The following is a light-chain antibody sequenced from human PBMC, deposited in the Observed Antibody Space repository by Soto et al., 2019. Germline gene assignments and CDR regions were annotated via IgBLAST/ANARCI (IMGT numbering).Light chain of an antibody. CDR1: SSDVGGYHY. Sequence: QSALTQPPSASGSPGQSVTISCTGTSSDVGGYHYVSWYQQHPGKAPKLMIYEVNKRPSGVPDRFSGSKSGTTASLTVSGLQAEDEADYYCSSYAGSNNHVLFGGGTKLTVL. J-gene: IGLJ2*01. CDR2: EVN. CDR3: SSYAGSNNHVL. V-gene: IGLV2-8*01.